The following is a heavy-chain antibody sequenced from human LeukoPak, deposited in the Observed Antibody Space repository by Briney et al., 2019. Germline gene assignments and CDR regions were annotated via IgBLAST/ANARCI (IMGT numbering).Heavy chain of an antibody. D-gene: IGHD3-10*01. Sequence: GESLKISCKGSGYSFTSYWIGWVRQMPGKGLEWMGIIYPGDSDTRYSPSFQGQVTISAAKSISTSYLQWSSLKASDTPMYYCARRKNYYGSGSSFDYFDYWGQGTLVTVSS. CDR3: ARRKNYYGSGSSFDYFDY. CDR1: GYSFTSYW. J-gene: IGHJ4*02. CDR2: IYPGDSDT. V-gene: IGHV5-51*01.